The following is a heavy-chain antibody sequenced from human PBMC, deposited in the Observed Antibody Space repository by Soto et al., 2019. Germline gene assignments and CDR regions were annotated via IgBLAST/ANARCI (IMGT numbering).Heavy chain of an antibody. Sequence: PSETLSLTCTVSGGSISSSSYYCGWIRQPPGKGLEWIGSIYYSGSTYYNPSLKSLVTISVDTSKNQLSLTLSSVTAADTAVYYCAGFSAAGRGYDYYEGMAVWGQGTTVTVSS. CDR1: GGSISSSSYY. CDR2: IYYSGST. V-gene: IGHV4-39*01. CDR3: AGFSAAGRGYDYYEGMAV. D-gene: IGHD6-13*01. J-gene: IGHJ6*02.